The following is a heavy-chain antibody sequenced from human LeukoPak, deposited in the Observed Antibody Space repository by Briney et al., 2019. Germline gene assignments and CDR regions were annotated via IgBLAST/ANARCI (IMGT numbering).Heavy chain of an antibody. CDR1: GFTFSDYY. D-gene: IGHD2-2*01. CDR2: ISSTGIYI. V-gene: IGHV3-11*04. Sequence: GGSLRLSCAASGFTFSDYYMSWIRQAPGKGLEWVSTISSTGIYIYYADSVKGRFTISRDNAGNSLYLQMNSLTVEDTAVYYCARDLSSGMPGGFDYWGQGTLVTVSS. J-gene: IGHJ4*02. CDR3: ARDLSSGMPGGFDY.